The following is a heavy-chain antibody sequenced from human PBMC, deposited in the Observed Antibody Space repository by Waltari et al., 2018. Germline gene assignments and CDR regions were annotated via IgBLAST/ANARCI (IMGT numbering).Heavy chain of an antibody. V-gene: IGHV4-61*09. CDR1: GGSISSGSYY. CDR3: ARSYSSSFPFDY. CDR2: IYTSGST. J-gene: IGHJ4*02. D-gene: IGHD6-13*01. Sequence: QVQLQESGPGLVKPSQTLSLTCTVSGGSISSGSYYWSWIRQPAGKGLEWIGYIYTSGSTNYNPSLKSRVTISVDTSKNQFSLKLSSVTAADTAVYYCARSYSSSFPFDYWGQGTLVTVSS.